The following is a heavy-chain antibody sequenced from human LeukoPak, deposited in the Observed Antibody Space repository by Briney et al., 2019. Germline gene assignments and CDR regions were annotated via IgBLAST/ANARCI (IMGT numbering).Heavy chain of an antibody. CDR3: ARDIVVVVAASFGSRSAFDI. Sequence: PGGSLRLSCAGSGFTFSNYWVHWVRQAPGKGLVWVSRINEDGSRTDYADFVKGRFTISRDNAKNTLYLQMNSLRAEDTAVYYCARDIVVVVAASFGSRSAFDIWGQGTMVTVSS. CDR1: GFTFSNYW. V-gene: IGHV3-74*01. CDR2: INEDGSRT. J-gene: IGHJ3*02. D-gene: IGHD2-15*01.